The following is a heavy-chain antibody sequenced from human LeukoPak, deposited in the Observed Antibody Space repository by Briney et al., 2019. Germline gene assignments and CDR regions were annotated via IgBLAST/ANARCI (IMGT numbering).Heavy chain of an antibody. Sequence: ASVKVSCEASGYTFTGYYMHWVRQAPGQGLEWMGWMNPNSGGTNYAQKFQGRVTMTRDTSISTAYMELSRLRSDDTAVYYCASVRWSGYYKGLDYWGQGTLVTVSS. CDR2: MNPNSGGT. CDR1: GYTFTGYY. J-gene: IGHJ4*02. D-gene: IGHD3-3*01. V-gene: IGHV1-2*02. CDR3: ASVRWSGYYKGLDY.